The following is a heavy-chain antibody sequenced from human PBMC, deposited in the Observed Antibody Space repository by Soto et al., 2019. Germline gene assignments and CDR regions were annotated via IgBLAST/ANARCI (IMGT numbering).Heavy chain of an antibody. CDR2: ISFDGSKT. Sequence: GGSLRLSCEASGFTFSSYGMHWVRQAPGKGLEWVAVISFDGSKTYYADSVKGRFTISRDNSKNTLNLQMNSLRAEDTAVYYCARDHSSSWQDFDYWGQGTLVTVSS. CDR3: ARDHSSSWQDFDY. D-gene: IGHD6-13*01. J-gene: IGHJ4*02. V-gene: IGHV3-30*03. CDR1: GFTFSSYG.